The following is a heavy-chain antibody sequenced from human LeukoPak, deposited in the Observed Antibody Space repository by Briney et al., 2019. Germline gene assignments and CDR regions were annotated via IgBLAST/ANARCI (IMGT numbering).Heavy chain of an antibody. CDR3: ARHRGKSARLNDY. Sequence: GGSLRLSCAASGFTFSSYGIHWVRQAPGKGLEWVAFIRYDGSNKYYTDSVKGRFTISRDNSKNTLYLQMNSLRAEDTAVYYCARHRGKSARLNDYWGQGTLVTVSS. D-gene: IGHD3-16*01. CDR1: GFTFSSYG. J-gene: IGHJ4*02. V-gene: IGHV3-30*02. CDR2: IRYDGSNK.